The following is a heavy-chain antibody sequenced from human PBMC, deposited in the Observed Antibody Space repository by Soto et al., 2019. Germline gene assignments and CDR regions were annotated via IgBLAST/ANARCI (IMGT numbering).Heavy chain of an antibody. CDR2: ISSSSSTI. CDR1: GFTFSSYS. V-gene: IGHV3-48*02. CDR3: ARDFERGDFWSGYYLGGMDV. J-gene: IGHJ6*02. D-gene: IGHD3-3*01. Sequence: EVQLVESGGGLVQPGGSLRLSCAASGFTFSSYSMNWVRQAPGKGLEWVSYISSSSSTIYYADSVKGRFTISRDNAKNSLYLQMNSLRDEDTAVYYCARDFERGDFWSGYYLGGMDVWGQGTTVTVSS.